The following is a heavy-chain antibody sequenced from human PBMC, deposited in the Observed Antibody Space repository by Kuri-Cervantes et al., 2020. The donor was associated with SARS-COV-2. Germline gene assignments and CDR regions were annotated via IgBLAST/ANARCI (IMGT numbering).Heavy chain of an antibody. D-gene: IGHD3-16*01. Sequence: SETLSLTCTVSGGSISSYYWSWIRQPAGKGLEWIGRIYTSGSPNYIPSLKSRVTMSVDTSKNQFSLKLSSVTAADTAVYYCARGRVYARRIYYYYYGMDVWGQGTTVTVSS. J-gene: IGHJ6*02. CDR2: IYTSGSP. CDR1: GGSISSYY. V-gene: IGHV4-4*07. CDR3: ARGRVYARRIYYYYYGMDV.